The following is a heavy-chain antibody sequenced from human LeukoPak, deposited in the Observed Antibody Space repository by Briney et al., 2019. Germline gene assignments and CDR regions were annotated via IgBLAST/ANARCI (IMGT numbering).Heavy chain of an antibody. CDR2: IYYSGST. CDR3: ARGGQQLASYFDY. CDR1: GGSISSSSYY. J-gene: IGHJ4*02. D-gene: IGHD6-13*01. Sequence: PSETLSLTCTVSGGSISSSSYYWGWIRQPPGKGLEWIGSIYYSGSTYYNPSLKSRVTISVDTSKNQFSLKLSSVTAADTAVYYCARGGQQLASYFDYWGQGTLVTVSS. V-gene: IGHV4-39*07.